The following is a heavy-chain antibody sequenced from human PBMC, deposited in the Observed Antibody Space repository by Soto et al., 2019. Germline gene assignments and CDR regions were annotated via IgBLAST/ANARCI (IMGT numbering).Heavy chain of an antibody. CDR2: INPNSGGT. J-gene: IGHJ3*02. CDR1: GYTFTGYY. CDR3: ARGREAVLVPAAMMDDAFDI. D-gene: IGHD2-2*01. V-gene: IGHV1-2*04. Sequence: ASVTVSCKASGYTFTGYYMHWVRQAPGQGLEWMGWINPNSGGTNYAQKFQGWVTMTRDTSISTAYMELSRLRSDDTAVYYCARGREAVLVPAAMMDDAFDIWGQGTMVTVSS.